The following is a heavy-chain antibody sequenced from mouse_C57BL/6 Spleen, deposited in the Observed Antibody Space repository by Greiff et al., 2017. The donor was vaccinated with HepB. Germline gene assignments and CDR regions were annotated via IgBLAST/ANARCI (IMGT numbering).Heavy chain of an antibody. V-gene: IGHV1-59*01. CDR1: GYTFTSYW. D-gene: IGHD1-1*01. Sequence: VKLQQPGAELVRPGTSVKLSCKASGYTFTSYWMHWVKQRPGQGLEWIGVIDPSDSYTNYNQKFKGKATLTVDTSSSTAYMQLSSLTSEDSAVYYCARGPPITTVVAGGYFDYWGQGTTLTVSS. CDR3: ARGPPITTVVAGGYFDY. CDR2: IDPSDSYT. J-gene: IGHJ2*01.